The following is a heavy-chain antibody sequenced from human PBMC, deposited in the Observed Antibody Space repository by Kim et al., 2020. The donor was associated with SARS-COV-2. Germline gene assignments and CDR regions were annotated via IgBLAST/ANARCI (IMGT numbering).Heavy chain of an antibody. Sequence: SETLSLTCAVYGGSFSGYYWSWIRQPPGKGLEWIGEINHSGSTNYNPSLKSRVTISVDTSKNKFSLKLSSVTAAETAVYYCARGSHPPFGEEGPYYYYAMDVWGQGTTVTVSS. V-gene: IGHV4-34*01. J-gene: IGHJ6*02. D-gene: IGHD3-10*01. CDR1: GGSFSGYY. CDR2: INHSGST. CDR3: ARGSHPPFGEEGPYYYYAMDV.